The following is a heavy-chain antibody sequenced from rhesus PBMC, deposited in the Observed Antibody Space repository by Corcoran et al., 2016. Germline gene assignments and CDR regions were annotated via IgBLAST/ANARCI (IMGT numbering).Heavy chain of an antibody. J-gene: IGHJ4*01. V-gene: IGHV4-127*01. CDR3: AREVLKDNPFDY. CDR2: IVSRSGNT. D-gene: IGHD2-2*01. Sequence: VQLQESGPGLVKPSETLSLTCTVSGASISGGYGWGWIRTPPGKGLEWIGSIVSRSGNTDNNPTLKRRTTISTDTSKNQFSLKLSSVTAADTAVYYCAREVLKDNPFDYWGQGVLVTVSS. CDR1: GASISGGYG.